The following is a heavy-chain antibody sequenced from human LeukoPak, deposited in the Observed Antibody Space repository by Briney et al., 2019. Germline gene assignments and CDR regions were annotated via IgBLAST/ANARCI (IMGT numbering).Heavy chain of an antibody. CDR2: FDIEDGET. J-gene: IGHJ4*02. Sequence: ASVKVSCKVSGYTLTELSLHWVRQPPAKGLEWVGVFDIEDGETINAQKFQSRVTMTEDTSTDTCYMELSRLRSEDTAVYYCATVMVYGYYFDYWGQGTLVTVSS. V-gene: IGHV1-24*01. D-gene: IGHD2-8*01. CDR1: GYTLTELS. CDR3: ATVMVYGYYFDY.